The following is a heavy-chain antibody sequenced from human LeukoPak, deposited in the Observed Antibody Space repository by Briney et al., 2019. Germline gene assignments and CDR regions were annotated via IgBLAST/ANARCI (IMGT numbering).Heavy chain of an antibody. Sequence: GGSLRLSCAASGFTFSNYAMSWVRQAPGKGLQWVSAISGSGGSTYYADSVKGRFTISRDNSKNTLYLQMNGLRAEDTAVYYCAKGRGGAYCGGDCYSYFDSWGQGTLVTVSS. J-gene: IGHJ4*02. CDR3: AKGRGGAYCGGDCYSYFDS. V-gene: IGHV3-23*01. D-gene: IGHD2-21*02. CDR2: ISGSGGST. CDR1: GFTFSNYA.